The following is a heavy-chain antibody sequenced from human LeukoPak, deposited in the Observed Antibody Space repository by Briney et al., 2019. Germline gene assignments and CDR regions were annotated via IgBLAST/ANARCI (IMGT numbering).Heavy chain of an antibody. Sequence: GGSLRLSCAASGFTFSSYAMSWVRQAPGKGLEWVSAISGSGGSTYYADSVKGRFTISRDNSKNTLYLQMNSLRAEDTAVYYCANPLRIVAMIYFYAFDIWGQGTMVTVSS. CDR2: ISGSGGST. J-gene: IGHJ3*02. D-gene: IGHD5-12*01. V-gene: IGHV3-23*01. CDR3: ANPLRIVAMIYFYAFDI. CDR1: GFTFSSYA.